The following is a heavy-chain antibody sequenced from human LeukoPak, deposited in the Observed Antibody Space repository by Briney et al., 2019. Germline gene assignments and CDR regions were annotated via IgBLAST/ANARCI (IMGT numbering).Heavy chain of an antibody. CDR1: GYSFTSYW. V-gene: IGHV5-51*01. CDR2: IYPGDSDT. Sequence: GESLKISCKGSGYSFTSYWIGWVRQMPGKGLEWMGIIYPGDSDTRYSPPFQGQVTISADKSVSTAYLQWSSLKASDTAMYYCAGFYGSGSYAAGFDYWGQGTLVTVSS. D-gene: IGHD3-10*01. CDR3: AGFYGSGSYAAGFDY. J-gene: IGHJ4*02.